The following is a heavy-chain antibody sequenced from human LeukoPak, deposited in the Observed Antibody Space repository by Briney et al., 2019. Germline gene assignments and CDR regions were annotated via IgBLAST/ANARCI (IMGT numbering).Heavy chain of an antibody. CDR3: AKDTSIGKYCTNGVCSPFDY. D-gene: IGHD2-8*01. J-gene: IGHJ4*02. CDR1: GFTFSSYA. CDR2: ISDSGDYT. Sequence: PGGSLRLSCAGSGFTFSSYAMSWVRQAPGQAREWVSAISDSGDYTSYADSVRGRFTISRDNSRNTLYLQMISLRPEDTAVYYCAKDTSIGKYCTNGVCSPFDYWGQGTLVTVSS. V-gene: IGHV3-23*01.